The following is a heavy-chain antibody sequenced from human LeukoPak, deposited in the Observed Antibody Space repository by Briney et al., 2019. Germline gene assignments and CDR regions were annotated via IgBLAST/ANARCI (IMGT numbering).Heavy chain of an antibody. Sequence: GGSLRLSCAASGFTFSSYAMHWVRQAPGKGLEYVSAISSNGGSTYYANSVKGRFTISRDNSKNTLYLQMGSLRAEDMAVYYCARGGSVWWLRFSGPFDYWGQGTLVTVSS. D-gene: IGHD5-12*01. J-gene: IGHJ4*02. CDR2: ISSNGGST. CDR3: ARGGSVWWLRFSGPFDY. CDR1: GFTFSSYA. V-gene: IGHV3-64*01.